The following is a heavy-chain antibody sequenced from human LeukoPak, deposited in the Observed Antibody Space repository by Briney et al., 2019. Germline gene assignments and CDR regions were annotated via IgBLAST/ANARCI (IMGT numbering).Heavy chain of an antibody. CDR2: INPNSGGT. V-gene: IGHV1-2*02. CDR1: GYTFTSYG. D-gene: IGHD6-13*01. Sequence: GASVKVSCKASGYTFTSYGISWVRQAPGQGLEWMGWINPNSGGTNYAQKFQGRVTMTRDTSISTAYMELSRLRSDDTAVYYCARGPAVSSSWYVYWGQGTLVTVSS. CDR3: ARGPAVSSSWYVY. J-gene: IGHJ4*02.